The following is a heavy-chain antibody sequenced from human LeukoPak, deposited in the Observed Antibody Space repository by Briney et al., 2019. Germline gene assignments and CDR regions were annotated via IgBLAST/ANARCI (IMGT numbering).Heavy chain of an antibody. CDR3: ARDSPRRYSGSYDAFDI. CDR2: IYYSGST. D-gene: IGHD1-26*01. CDR1: GGSISSGSYY. J-gene: IGHJ3*02. Sequence: PSETLSLTCTVSGGSISSGSYYWSWIRQPPGKGLEWIGYIYYSGSTNYNPSLKSRVTISVDTSKNQFSLKLSSVTAADTAVYYCARDSPRRYSGSYDAFDIWGQGTMVTVSS. V-gene: IGHV4-61*01.